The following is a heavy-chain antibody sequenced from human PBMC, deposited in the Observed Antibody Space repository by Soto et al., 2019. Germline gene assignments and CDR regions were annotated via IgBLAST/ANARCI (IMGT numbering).Heavy chain of an antibody. V-gene: IGHV1-69*13. CDR2: IIPIFGTA. Sequence: SVKVSCKASGGTFSSYAISWVRQAPGQGLEWMGGIIPIFGTANYAQKFQGRVTITADESTSTAYMELSSLRSEDTAVYYCARDDKVRGVNYYYGMDVWGQGTTVTVSS. J-gene: IGHJ6*02. CDR1: GGTFSSYA. D-gene: IGHD3-10*01. CDR3: ARDDKVRGVNYYYGMDV.